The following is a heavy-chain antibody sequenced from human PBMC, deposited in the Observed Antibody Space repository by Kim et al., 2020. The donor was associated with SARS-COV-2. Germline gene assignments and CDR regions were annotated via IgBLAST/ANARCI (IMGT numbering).Heavy chain of an antibody. Sequence: SETLSLTCTVSGGSISSYYWSWIRQPPGKGLEWIGYIYYSGSTKYNPSLRSRVTISVETSKNQFSLKVSSVTAADTAVYYCARGPTASYFDYWGQGTLVTVSS. D-gene: IGHD4-4*01. CDR1: GGSISSYY. J-gene: IGHJ4*02. CDR3: ARGPTASYFDY. V-gene: IGHV4-59*01. CDR2: IYYSGST.